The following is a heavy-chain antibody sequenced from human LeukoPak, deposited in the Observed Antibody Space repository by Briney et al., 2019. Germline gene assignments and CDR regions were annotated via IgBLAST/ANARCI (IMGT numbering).Heavy chain of an antibody. V-gene: IGHV3-23*01. J-gene: IGHJ4*02. CDR2: ISGSDGST. Sequence: GGSLRLSCAASGFTFSSYAMSWVRQAPGKGLEWVSAISGSDGSTYYADSVKGRFTISRDNSKNTLYLQMNSLRAEDTAVYYCAKVLNDFWSGYYYYDYWGQGTLVTVSS. CDR1: GFTFSSYA. CDR3: AKVLNDFWSGYYYYDY. D-gene: IGHD3-3*01.